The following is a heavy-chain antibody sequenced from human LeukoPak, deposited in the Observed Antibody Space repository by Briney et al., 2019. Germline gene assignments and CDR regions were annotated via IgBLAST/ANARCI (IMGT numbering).Heavy chain of an antibody. CDR2: IYYSGST. V-gene: IGHV4-59*08. CDR1: GGSISNYY. D-gene: IGHD6-19*01. CDR3: ARQASSGWYHVY. J-gene: IGHJ4*02. Sequence: SETLSLTCTVSGGSISNYYWSWIRQPPGKGLEWIGYIYYSGSTNYNPSLKSRVTISVDTSKNQFSLKLSSVTAADTAVYYCARQASSGWYHVYWGQGTLVTVSS.